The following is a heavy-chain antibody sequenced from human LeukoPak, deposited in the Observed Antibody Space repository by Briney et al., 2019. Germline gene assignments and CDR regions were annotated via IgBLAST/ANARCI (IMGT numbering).Heavy chain of an antibody. J-gene: IGHJ3*02. V-gene: IGHV4-38-2*01. CDR3: ARGGGDITIFGVVIYAFDI. Sequence: SKTLSLTCAVSGYSISSGYYWGWIRQPPGKGLEWIGSIYHSGSTYYNPSPKSRVTISVDTSKNQFSLKLSSVTAADTAVYYCARGGGDITIFGVVIYAFDIWGQGTMVTVSS. CDR2: IYHSGST. CDR1: GYSISSGYY. D-gene: IGHD3-3*01.